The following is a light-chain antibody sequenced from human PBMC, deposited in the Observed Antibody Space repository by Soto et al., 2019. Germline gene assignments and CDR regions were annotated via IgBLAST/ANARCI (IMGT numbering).Light chain of an antibody. CDR1: SGSIANND. V-gene: IGLV6-57*04. CDR3: QSYDSDVVV. J-gene: IGLJ2*01. Sequence: NFMLTQPHSVAESPGKTLSISCTRRSGSIANNDVQWYQQRPGRAHTTVIYENNQRLSGVPDRFSGSADVSSNSASLTISVLQTEDEADYYCQSYDSDVVVLGGGAKRPVL. CDR2: ENN.